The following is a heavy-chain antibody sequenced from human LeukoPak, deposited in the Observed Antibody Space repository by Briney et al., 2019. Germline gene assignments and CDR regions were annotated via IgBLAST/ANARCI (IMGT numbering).Heavy chain of an antibody. V-gene: IGHV1-2*02. Sequence: ASVKVSCKASGYTFTGYYMHWVRQAPGQGLEWMGWINPNSGGTNYAQKFQGRVTMTRDTSISTAYMELSRLRSDDTAVYYCARATGLWFGELFRYYYYYMDVWGKGTTVTISS. J-gene: IGHJ6*03. CDR1: GYTFTGYY. D-gene: IGHD3-10*01. CDR3: ARATGLWFGELFRYYYYYMDV. CDR2: INPNSGGT.